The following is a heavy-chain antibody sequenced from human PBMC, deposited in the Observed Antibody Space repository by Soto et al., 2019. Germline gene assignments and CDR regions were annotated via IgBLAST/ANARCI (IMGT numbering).Heavy chain of an antibody. Sequence: ASETLSLTCTVSGGSISSGDYYWSWIRQPPGKGLEWIGYIYYSGSTNYNPSLKSRVTISVDTSKNQFSLKLSSVTAADTTVYYCAREVQGYSSGWYFRRFDYWGQGTLVTVSS. CDR1: GGSISSGDYY. CDR2: IYYSGST. CDR3: AREVQGYSSGWYFRRFDY. J-gene: IGHJ4*02. V-gene: IGHV4-61*08. D-gene: IGHD6-19*01.